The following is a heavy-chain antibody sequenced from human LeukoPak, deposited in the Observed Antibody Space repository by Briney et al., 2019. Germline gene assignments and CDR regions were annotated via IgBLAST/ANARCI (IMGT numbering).Heavy chain of an antibody. CDR1: GGSISNYY. CDR3: ARVYGSTIFGALGIRPLPVYFDY. D-gene: IGHD3-3*01. CDR2: IYYSGNTNYNPSLT. V-gene: IGHV4-59*01. Sequence: NPSETLSLTCTVSGGSISNYYWSWIRQPPGKGLEWIGYIYYSGNTNYNPSLTNYSPSLKSRVTISVDTSKSQFSLTLSSVTAADTAVYYCARVYGSTIFGALGIRPLPVYFDYWGQGTLVTVSS. J-gene: IGHJ4*02.